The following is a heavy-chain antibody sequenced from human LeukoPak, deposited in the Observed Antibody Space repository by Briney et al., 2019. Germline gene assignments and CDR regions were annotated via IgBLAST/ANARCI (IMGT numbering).Heavy chain of an antibody. Sequence: SETLSLTCTVSGGSISSYYWSWIRQPPGKGLEWIGYIYYSGSTNYNPSLKSRVTISVDTSKNQFSLKLSSVTAADTAVYYCASANYYDYYYMDLWGKGTTVNVSS. CDR2: IYYSGST. CDR3: ASANYYDYYYMDL. V-gene: IGHV4-59*01. CDR1: GGSISSYY. J-gene: IGHJ6*03.